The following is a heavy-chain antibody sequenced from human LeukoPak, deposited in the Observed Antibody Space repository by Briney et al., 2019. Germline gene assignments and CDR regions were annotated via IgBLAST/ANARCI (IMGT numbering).Heavy chain of an antibody. Sequence: AASVKVSCKASGYTFTGYYMHWVRQAPGQGLEWMGWINPNSGGTNYAQKFQGRVTTTRDTSISTAYMELSRLRSDDTAVYYCARDSGVSSAFNFDYWGQGTLVAVSS. CDR2: INPNSGGT. CDR1: GYTFTGYY. D-gene: IGHD6-19*01. CDR3: ARDSGVSSAFNFDY. V-gene: IGHV1-2*02. J-gene: IGHJ4*02.